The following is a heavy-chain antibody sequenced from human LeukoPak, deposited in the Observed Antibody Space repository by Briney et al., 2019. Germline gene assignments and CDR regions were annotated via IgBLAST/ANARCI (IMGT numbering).Heavy chain of an antibody. D-gene: IGHD4-23*01. CDR2: IYYSGST. V-gene: IGHV4-30-4*02. CDR1: GGSISSGDYY. J-gene: IGHJ4*02. CDR3: AREERLRWTGH. Sequence: SETLSLTCTVSGGSISSGDYYWSWIRQPPGKGLEWIGYIYYSGSTYYNPSLKSRVTISVDTSKNQFSLKLSSVTAADTAVYYCAREERLRWTGHWGQGTLVTVSS.